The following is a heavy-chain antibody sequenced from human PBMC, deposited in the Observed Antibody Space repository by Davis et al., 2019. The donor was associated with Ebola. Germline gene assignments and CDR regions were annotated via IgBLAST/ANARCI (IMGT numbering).Heavy chain of an antibody. CDR3: AKANGGNYYYGMDV. D-gene: IGHD2-8*01. Sequence: GESLKISCAASGFTFSSYWMSWVRQAPGKGLEWVSAISGSGGSTYYADSVKGRFTISRDNSKNTLYLQMNSLRAEDTAVYYCAKANGGNYYYGMDVWGQGTTVTVSS. CDR1: GFTFSSYW. V-gene: IGHV3-23*01. J-gene: IGHJ6*02. CDR2: ISGSGGST.